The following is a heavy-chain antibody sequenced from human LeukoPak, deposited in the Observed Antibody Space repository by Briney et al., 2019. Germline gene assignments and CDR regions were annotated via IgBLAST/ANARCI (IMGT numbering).Heavy chain of an antibody. D-gene: IGHD3-16*02. J-gene: IGHJ4*02. CDR1: GFAFSGYA. CDR3: ARGADYDFVWGSYRFDY. Sequence: GGSLRLSCAASGFAFSGYAIHWVRQAPGKGLEWVTIISSDGSNKYYADSVKGRFSISRDNSKNTLYLQMNSLRIEDTAVYYCARGADYDFVWGSYRFDYWGQGTLVTVSS. CDR2: ISSDGSNK. V-gene: IGHV3-30-3*01.